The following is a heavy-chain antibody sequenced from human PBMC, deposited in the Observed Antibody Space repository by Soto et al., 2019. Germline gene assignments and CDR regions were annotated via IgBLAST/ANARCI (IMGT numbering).Heavy chain of an antibody. D-gene: IGHD3-22*01. J-gene: IGHJ4*02. CDR3: ARLGGYYKPFAS. CDR2: IYYSGTT. CDR1: GGSISSYY. Sequence: SETLSLTCTVSGGSISSYYWGWFRQPPGKGLEWIGNIYYSGTTNYHPSLKSRVTISLDTSKNQFSLKLSSVTAADTSVYYCARLGGYYKPFASWGQGTLVTVS. V-gene: IGHV4-59*08.